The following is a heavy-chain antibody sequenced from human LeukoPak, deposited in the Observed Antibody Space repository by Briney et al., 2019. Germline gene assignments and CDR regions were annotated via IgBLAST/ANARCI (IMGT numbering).Heavy chain of an antibody. CDR3: ARGARVINDY. CDR1: GGTFSSYA. J-gene: IGHJ4*02. V-gene: IGHV1-8*02. CDR2: MNPNSGNT. Sequence: ASVKVSCKASGGTFSSYAINWVRQATGQGLEWMGWMNPNSGNTGYAQKFQGRVTMTRNTSISTAYMELSSLRSEDTAVYYCARGARVINDYWGQGTLVTVSS.